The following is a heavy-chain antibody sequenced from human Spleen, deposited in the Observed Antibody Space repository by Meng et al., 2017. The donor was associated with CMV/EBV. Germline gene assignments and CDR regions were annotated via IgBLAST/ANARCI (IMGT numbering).Heavy chain of an antibody. V-gene: IGHV1-2*02. CDR1: GYTFTDYY. CDR2: INPKSGGT. D-gene: IGHD2-2*02. CDR3: ARGRYCSSTSCYTGGEVDY. Sequence: ASVKVSCKASGYTFTDYYIHWVRQAPGQGLEWMGWINPKSGGTNSAQKFRGRVIMTRDTSISTAYMELSRLTSDDTAMYYCARGRYCSSTSCYTGGEVDYWGQGTLVTVSS. J-gene: IGHJ4*02.